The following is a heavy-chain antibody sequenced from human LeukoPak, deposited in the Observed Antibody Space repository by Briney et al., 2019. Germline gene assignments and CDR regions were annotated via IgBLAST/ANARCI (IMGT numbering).Heavy chain of an antibody. J-gene: IGHJ5*02. CDR3: ARRPKTYYYDSSGPDL. V-gene: IGHV4-34*01. CDR2: INHSGST. D-gene: IGHD3-22*01. CDR1: GGSFSGYY. Sequence: SETLSLTCAVYGGSFSGYYWSWIRQPPGKGLEWIGEINHSGSTNYNPSLKSRVTISVDTSKNQFSLKLSSVTAADTAVYYCARRPKTYYYDSSGPDLWGQGTLVTVSS.